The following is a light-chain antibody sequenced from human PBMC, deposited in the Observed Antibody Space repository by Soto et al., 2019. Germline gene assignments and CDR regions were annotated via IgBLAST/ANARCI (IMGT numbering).Light chain of an antibody. CDR1: QSISRN. CDR2: AAS. J-gene: IGKJ5*01. Sequence: DIQMTQSPSSLSASVGDRVTITCRASQSISRNLNWYQHKPGKAPKLLIYAASSLQKGVPSRFSGGGSGTEFTLSISSLQPEDFGTYYCQQSYTTASITFGQGTRLEIK. CDR3: QQSYTTASIT. V-gene: IGKV1-39*01.